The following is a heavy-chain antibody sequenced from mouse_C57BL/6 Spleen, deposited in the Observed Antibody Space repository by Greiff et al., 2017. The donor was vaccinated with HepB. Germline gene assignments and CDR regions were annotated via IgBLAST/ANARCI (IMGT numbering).Heavy chain of an antibody. D-gene: IGHD2-4*01. CDR1: GYSFTDYN. J-gene: IGHJ3*01. CDR3: ARGYYDYLAWFAY. CDR2: INPNYGTT. V-gene: IGHV1-39*01. Sequence: VQLKESGPELVKPGASVKISCKASGYSFTDYNMNWVKQSNGKSLEWIGVINPNYGTTSYNQKFKGKATLTVDQSSSTAYIQLNSLTSESSAVYYCARGYYDYLAWFAYWGQGTLVTVSA.